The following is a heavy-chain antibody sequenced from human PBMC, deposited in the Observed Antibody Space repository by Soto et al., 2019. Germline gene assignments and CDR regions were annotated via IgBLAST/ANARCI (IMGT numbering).Heavy chain of an antibody. Sequence: PGGSLRLSCAASGFTFSSYAMHWVRQAPGKGLEYVSAISSNGGSTYYANSVKGRFTISRDNSKNTLYLQMGSLRAEDMAVYYCARDHLYCGGDCYCYWYAPWGQGTSVTVSS. V-gene: IGHV3-64*01. CDR1: GFTFSSYA. J-gene: IGHJ5*02. D-gene: IGHD2-21*02. CDR3: ARDHLYCGGDCYCYWYAP. CDR2: ISSNGGST.